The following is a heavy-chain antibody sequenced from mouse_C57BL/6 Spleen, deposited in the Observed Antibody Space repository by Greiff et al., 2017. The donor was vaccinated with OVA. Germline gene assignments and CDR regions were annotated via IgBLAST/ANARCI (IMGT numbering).Heavy chain of an antibody. CDR3: ARRTGDYFDD. CDR1: GFTFSSYG. CDR2: ISSGGSYT. V-gene: IGHV5-6*01. Sequence: EVQLVESGGDLVKPGGSLKLSCAASGFTFSSYGMSWVRQTPDKRLEWVATISSGGSYTYSPDSVKGRFTISRDNAKNTLYLQMSSLKSEDTAMYYCARRTGDYFDDWGQGTTLTVSS. J-gene: IGHJ2*01. D-gene: IGHD4-1*01.